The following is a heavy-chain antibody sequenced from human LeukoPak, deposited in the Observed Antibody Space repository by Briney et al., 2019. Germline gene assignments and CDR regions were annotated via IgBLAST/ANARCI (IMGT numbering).Heavy chain of an antibody. CDR1: GFTFSDYY. Sequence: GGSLRLSCAASGFTFSDYYMSWIRQAPGKGLEWVSYISSSGSTIYYADSVKGRFTISRDNAKNSLYLQMNSLRAEDTAVYYCARDSLVVVPAAITSGFVWSGYYSSNNYYYYYMDVWGKGTTVTVSS. D-gene: IGHD2-2*02. CDR3: ARDSLVVVPAAITSGFVWSGYYSSNNYYYYYMDV. V-gene: IGHV3-11*01. CDR2: ISSSGSTI. J-gene: IGHJ6*03.